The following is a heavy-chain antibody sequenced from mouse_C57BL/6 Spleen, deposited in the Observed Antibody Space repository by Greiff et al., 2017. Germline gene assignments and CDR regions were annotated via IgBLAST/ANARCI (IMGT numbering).Heavy chain of an antibody. CDR2: FYPGSGSI. J-gene: IGHJ2*01. V-gene: IGHV1-62-2*01. CDR1: GYTFTEYT. Sequence: QVQLQQSGAELVKPGASVKLSCKASGYTFTEYTIHWVKQRSGQGLEWIGWFYPGSGSIKYNEKFKDKATLTTDKSSSTVYMELSRLTSEDSAVYFCARHEENYSNDEENYFDYWGQGTTLTVSS. D-gene: IGHD2-12*01. CDR3: ARHEENYSNDEENYFDY.